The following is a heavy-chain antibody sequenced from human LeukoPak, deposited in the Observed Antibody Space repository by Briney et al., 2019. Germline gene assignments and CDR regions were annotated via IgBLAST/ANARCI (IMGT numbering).Heavy chain of an antibody. V-gene: IGHV4-39*01. CDR3: ASFVVVAATLDY. CDR1: GGSISSSSYY. Sequence: SETLSLTCTVSGGSISSSSYYWGWIRQPPGKGLEWIGSSYYSGSTYYNPSLKSRVTISLDTSKNQYSLKLSSVTAADTAVYYCASFVVVAATLDYWGQGTLVTVSS. J-gene: IGHJ4*02. CDR2: SYYSGST. D-gene: IGHD2-15*01.